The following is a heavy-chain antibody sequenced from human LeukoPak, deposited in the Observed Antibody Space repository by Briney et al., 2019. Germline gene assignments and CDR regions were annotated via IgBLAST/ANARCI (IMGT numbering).Heavy chain of an antibody. D-gene: IGHD2-2*01. CDR1: GGSFSGYY. J-gene: IGHJ6*03. Sequence: SETLSLTCAVYGGSFSGYYWSWIRQPPGKGLEWIGEINHSGSTNYNPSLKSRVTISVDTSKDQFSLKLSSVTAADTAVYYCARHGCSSTSCFYYMDVWGKGTTVTISS. V-gene: IGHV4-34*01. CDR2: INHSGST. CDR3: ARHGCSSTSCFYYMDV.